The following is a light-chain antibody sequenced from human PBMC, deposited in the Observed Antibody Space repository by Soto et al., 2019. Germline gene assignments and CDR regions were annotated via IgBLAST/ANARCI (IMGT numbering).Light chain of an antibody. Sequence: ALTQPASVSGSPGQSITISCTGTSSDVGGYNYVSWYQQHPGKAPKLMIYEVSNRPSGVSNRFSGSKSGNTASLTISGLQAEDEADYYCSSYTSSSTEVFGGGTKLTVL. CDR1: SSDVGGYNY. V-gene: IGLV2-14*01. CDR3: SSYTSSSTEV. CDR2: EVS. J-gene: IGLJ3*02.